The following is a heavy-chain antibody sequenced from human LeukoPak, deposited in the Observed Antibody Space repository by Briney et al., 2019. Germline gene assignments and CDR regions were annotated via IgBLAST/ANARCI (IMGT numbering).Heavy chain of an antibody. CDR3: AKVMRGSERLTMVRGVIIKTAGLYYMDV. V-gene: IGHV3-23*01. J-gene: IGHJ6*03. Sequence: PGGSLRLSCAASGFTFSSYAMSWVRQAPGKGLEWVSAISGSGGSTYYADSVKGRFTLSRDNSKNTLYLQMNSLRAEDTAAYYCAKVMRGSERLTMVRGVIIKTAGLYYMDVWGKGPTVTVSS. CDR1: GFTFSSYA. D-gene: IGHD3-10*01. CDR2: ISGSGGST.